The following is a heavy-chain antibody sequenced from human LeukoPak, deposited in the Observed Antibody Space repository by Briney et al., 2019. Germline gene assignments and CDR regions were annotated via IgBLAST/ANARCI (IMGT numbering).Heavy chain of an antibody. D-gene: IGHD4-17*01. Sequence: PGGSLRLSCTASGFTFSSYWMSWVRQAPGKGLEWVANIKQDGGEKYYVDSVKGRFTISRDNAKNSLYLQMNSLRAEDTAVYYCARLGARQVLDYWAREPWSPSPQ. CDR3: ARLGARQVLDY. J-gene: IGHJ4*02. CDR2: IKQDGGEK. CDR1: GFTFSSYW. V-gene: IGHV3-7*01.